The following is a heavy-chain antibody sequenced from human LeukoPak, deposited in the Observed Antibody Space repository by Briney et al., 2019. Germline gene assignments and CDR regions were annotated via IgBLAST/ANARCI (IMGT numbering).Heavy chain of an antibody. CDR3: AKGSYYDFWSGYRQFDP. D-gene: IGHD3-3*01. CDR1: GFTFSSYA. V-gene: IGHV3-23*01. CDR2: ISGSGGST. Sequence: PGGSLRLSCAASGFTFSSYAMSWVRQAPGKGLEWVSAISGSGGSTYYADSVKGRFTISRDNSKNTLYLQMNSLRAEDTAVYYCAKGSYYDFWSGYRQFDPWGQGTLVTVSS. J-gene: IGHJ5*02.